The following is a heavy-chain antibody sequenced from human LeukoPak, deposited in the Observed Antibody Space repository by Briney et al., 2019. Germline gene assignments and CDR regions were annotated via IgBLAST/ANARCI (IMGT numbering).Heavy chain of an antibody. CDR1: GDSISNYY. D-gene: IGHD1-14*01. Sequence: SETLSLTCSVSGDSISNYYWSWIRQSPGKGLEWIGYIYYSGSTNYNPSLKSRVSISVDTSKNQFSLKLSSVTAADTAMYYCARYRNEALFAFDIWGRGTMVTVSS. CDR3: ARYRNEALFAFDI. J-gene: IGHJ3*02. V-gene: IGHV4-59*01. CDR2: IYYSGST.